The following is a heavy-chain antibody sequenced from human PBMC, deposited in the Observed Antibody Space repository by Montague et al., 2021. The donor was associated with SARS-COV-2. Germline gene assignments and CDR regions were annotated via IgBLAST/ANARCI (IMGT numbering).Heavy chain of an antibody. V-gene: IGHV4-59*08. CDR1: GVSVTDYY. D-gene: IGHD3-9*01. J-gene: IGHJ4*02. Sequence: SETLSLTCTVSGVSVTDYYWSWIRQPPGKGLEWVGDVLYNKGTNFNPSLKSRGAISVYTSKNQFSLSLTSVTAADTAFSYCVSHPNYDGLNGPPDFWDQGTLVTVSS. CDR2: VLYNKGT. CDR3: VSHPNYDGLNGPPDF.